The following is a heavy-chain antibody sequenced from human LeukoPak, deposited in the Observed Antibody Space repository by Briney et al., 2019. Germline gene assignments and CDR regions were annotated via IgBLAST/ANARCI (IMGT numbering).Heavy chain of an antibody. CDR1: GYTFTSYG. D-gene: IGHD4-17*01. J-gene: IGHJ4*02. V-gene: IGHV1-18*01. CDR3: ARDQNDYGDSPGDY. CDR2: ISAYNGNT. Sequence: ASVKVSCKASGYTFTSYGISWVRQAPGQGLEWMGWISAYNGNTNYAQKLQGRVTVTTDTSTSTAYMELRSLRSDDTAVYYCARDQNDYGDSPGDYWGQGTLVTVSS.